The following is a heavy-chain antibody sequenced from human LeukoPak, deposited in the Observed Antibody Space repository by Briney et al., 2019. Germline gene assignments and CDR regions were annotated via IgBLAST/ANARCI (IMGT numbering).Heavy chain of an antibody. CDR2: ISSSSSYI. D-gene: IGHD2-21*01. CDR1: GFTFSSYE. Sequence: GGSLRLSCAASGFTFSSYEMNWVRQAPGKGLEWVSSISSSSSYIYYADSVKGRFTISRDNAKNSLYLQMNSLRAEDTAVYYCARVGTYWGFDPWGQGTLVTVSS. V-gene: IGHV3-21*01. CDR3: ARVGTYWGFDP. J-gene: IGHJ5*02.